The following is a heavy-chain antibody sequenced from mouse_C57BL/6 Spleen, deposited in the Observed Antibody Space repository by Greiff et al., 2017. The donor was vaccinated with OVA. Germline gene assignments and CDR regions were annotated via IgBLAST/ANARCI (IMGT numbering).Heavy chain of an antibody. Sequence: VQLQQPGAELVKPGASVKLSCKASGYTFTSYWMHWVKQRPGRGLEWIGRIDPNSGGTKYNEKFKSKATLTVDKPSSTAYMQLSILTSEDSADYYCARSAYYYGSSFQFAYGGQGTLVTVSA. V-gene: IGHV1-72*01. CDR3: ARSAYYYGSSFQFAY. CDR1: GYTFTSYW. J-gene: IGHJ3*01. D-gene: IGHD1-1*01. CDR2: IDPNSGGT.